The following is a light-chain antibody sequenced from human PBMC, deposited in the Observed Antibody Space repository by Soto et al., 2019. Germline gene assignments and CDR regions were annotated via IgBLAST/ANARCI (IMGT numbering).Light chain of an antibody. Sequence: EVVLTQSPGTLSLSPGERATLSCRASQTVSNNYLAWYQQKPGQAPRLLIFGSSDRATGIPARFSGSGSGTEFTLTISRLGPEDFAVYYCQQYGSSPPYTFGQGPNLEI. CDR1: QTVSNNY. CDR3: QQYGSSPPYT. CDR2: GSS. V-gene: IGKV3-20*01. J-gene: IGKJ2*01.